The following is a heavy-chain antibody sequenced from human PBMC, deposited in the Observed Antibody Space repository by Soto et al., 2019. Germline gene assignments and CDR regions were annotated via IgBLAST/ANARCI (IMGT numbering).Heavy chain of an antibody. V-gene: IGHV1-2*02. CDR1: GYTFTGYH. CDR2: INPNSGGT. J-gene: IGHJ4*02. CDR3: ARDLAKGGGSAGFDY. D-gene: IGHD1-26*01. Sequence: ASVKVSCKASGYTFTGYHMHWVRQAPGQGLEWMGWINPNSGGTMYPQKFQGRVTMTWDTSISTAYMALTRLRSDDTAVYYRARDLAKGGGSAGFDYWGQGTLVTVSS.